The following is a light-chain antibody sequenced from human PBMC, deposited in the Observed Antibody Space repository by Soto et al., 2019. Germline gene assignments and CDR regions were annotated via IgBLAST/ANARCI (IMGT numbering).Light chain of an antibody. CDR2: AAS. V-gene: IGKV1-39*01. CDR1: RSIGNN. Sequence: EIQVTQSPTSLSASEGYRVTITCRASRSIGNNLNWYQQRPGKAPQLLIYAASSLQSGVPSRFSGSTSGTDFTLTINGLQPEDFATYYCQQSFSPHIAFGQGTRL. CDR3: QQSFSPHIA. J-gene: IGKJ5*01.